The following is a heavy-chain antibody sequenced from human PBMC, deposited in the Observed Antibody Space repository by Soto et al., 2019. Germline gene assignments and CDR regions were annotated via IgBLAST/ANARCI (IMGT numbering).Heavy chain of an antibody. J-gene: IGHJ4*02. Sequence: SETLSLTCTVSGGSISSSSYYWGWIRQPPGKGLEWIGSIYYSGSTYYNPSLKSRVTISVDTSKNQFSLKLSSVTAAVTAVYYCARQLPQQLWLGDYWGQGTLVIVSS. V-gene: IGHV4-39*01. CDR2: IYYSGST. CDR3: ARQLPQQLWLGDY. CDR1: GGSISSSSYY. D-gene: IGHD5-18*01.